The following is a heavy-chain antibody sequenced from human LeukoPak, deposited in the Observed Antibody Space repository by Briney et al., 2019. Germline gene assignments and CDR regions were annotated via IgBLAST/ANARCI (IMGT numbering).Heavy chain of an antibody. CDR2: VDPEDGET. Sequence: GASVKVSCKASGYTFTDYYMHWVQQAPGKGLEWMGRVDPEDGETIYAEKFQGRVTITADTSTDTAYVELSSLRSEDTAVYYCATPETRGAWYFDYWGQGTLVTVSS. CDR1: GYTFTDYY. J-gene: IGHJ4*02. V-gene: IGHV1-69-2*01. D-gene: IGHD3-10*01. CDR3: ATPETRGAWYFDY.